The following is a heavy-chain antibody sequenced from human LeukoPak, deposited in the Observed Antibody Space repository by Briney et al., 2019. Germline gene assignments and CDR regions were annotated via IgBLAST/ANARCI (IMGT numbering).Heavy chain of an antibody. CDR1: GFTFDDYA. D-gene: IGHD2-15*01. V-gene: IGHV3-43D*03. CDR3: AKANHLGYRSGGSCYSLDY. J-gene: IGHJ4*02. Sequence: GGSLRLSCAASGFTFDDYAMHWVRQAPGKGLEWVSLISWDGGSTYYADSVKGRFTISRDNSKNSLYLQMNSLRAEDTALYYCAKANHLGYRSGGSCYSLDYWGQGTLVTVSS. CDR2: ISWDGGST.